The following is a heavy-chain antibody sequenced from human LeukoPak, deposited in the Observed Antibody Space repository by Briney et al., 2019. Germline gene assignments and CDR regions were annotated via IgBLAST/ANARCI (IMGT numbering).Heavy chain of an antibody. CDR1: SGSISSSPYY. D-gene: IGHD3-10*01. V-gene: IGHV4-39*01. J-gene: IGHJ4*02. Sequence: TSETLSLTCTVSSGSISSSPYYWGWIRQSPGKGLEWIGSISYSGTTYYNPSLKSRVTISVDTSKNQFSLKLSSVTAADTAVYYRAANSADYNTLGSSYKVWGQGTLVTVSS. CDR3: AANSADYNTLGSSYKV. CDR2: ISYSGTT.